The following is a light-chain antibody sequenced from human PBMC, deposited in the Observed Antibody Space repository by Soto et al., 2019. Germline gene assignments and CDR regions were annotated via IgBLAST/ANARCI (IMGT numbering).Light chain of an antibody. CDR1: NSDVGSFNL. J-gene: IGLJ3*02. V-gene: IGLV2-23*02. CDR3: SSYAGNSPLWV. CDR2: EVS. Sequence: QSVLTQPASVSGSPGQSITISCTGTNSDVGSFNLVSWYQHHPGKAPELILYEVSQRPSGVSSRFSGSKSGNTASLTISGLQAEDEAAYYCSSYAGNSPLWVFGGGTKLTVL.